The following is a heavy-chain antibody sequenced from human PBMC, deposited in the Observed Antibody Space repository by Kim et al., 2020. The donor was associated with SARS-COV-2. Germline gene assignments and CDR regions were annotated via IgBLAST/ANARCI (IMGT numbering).Heavy chain of an antibody. Sequence: ASVKVSCKASGYNLATYGISWVRQAPGQGLEWMAWISGYNGDANHAQGLQGRVTVTTDTSTNTAIMELRSLRSDDTAVYYCVRDEKCSCSGDNCPGYFDYWGQGTLVTVSS. CDR3: VRDEKCSCSGDNCPGYFDY. J-gene: IGHJ4*02. CDR2: ISGYNGDA. CDR1: GYNLATYG. D-gene: IGHD2-15*01. V-gene: IGHV1-18*04.